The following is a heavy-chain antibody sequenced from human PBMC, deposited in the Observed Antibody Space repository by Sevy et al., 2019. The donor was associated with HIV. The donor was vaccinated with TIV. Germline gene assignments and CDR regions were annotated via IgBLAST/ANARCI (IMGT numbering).Heavy chain of an antibody. V-gene: IGHV3-48*02. J-gene: IGHJ4*02. CDR1: GFTFSSHS. CDR3: ARVPPYYDSNVSDF. D-gene: IGHD3-22*01. CDR2: ISGTGNTI. Sequence: GGSLRLSCAASGFTFSSHSMNWVRQTPGKGLEWISYISGTGNTIYYADSVKGRFTISRDNAKNSLYLQLKSLRDEDTDIYDCARVPPYYDSNVSDFWGQGSLVTVSS.